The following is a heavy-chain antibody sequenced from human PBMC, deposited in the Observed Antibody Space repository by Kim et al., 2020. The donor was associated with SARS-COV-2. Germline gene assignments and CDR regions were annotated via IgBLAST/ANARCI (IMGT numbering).Heavy chain of an antibody. CDR1: GGTFSSYA. CDR3: ARDSVVGLRLGELSANPRYYYYGMDV. Sequence: SVKVSCKASGGTFSSYAISWVRQAPGQGLEWMGGIIPIFCTANYAQKFQGRVTITADESTSTAYMELSSLRSEDTAVYYCARDSVVGLRLGELSANPRYYYYGMDVWGQGTTVTVSS. CDR2: IIPIFCTA. V-gene: IGHV1-69*13. D-gene: IGHD3-16*02. J-gene: IGHJ6*02.